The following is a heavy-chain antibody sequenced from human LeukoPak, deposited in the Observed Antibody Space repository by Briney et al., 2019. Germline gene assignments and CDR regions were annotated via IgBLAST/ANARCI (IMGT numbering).Heavy chain of an antibody. J-gene: IGHJ5*02. D-gene: IGHD3-10*01. V-gene: IGHV4-34*01. CDR1: GGSFSGYY. CDR2: INHSGST. Sequence: PSETLSLTCAVYGGSFSGYYWNWIRQPPGKGLEWIGEINHSGSTHYNPSFKSRVTISVDTSQNQFSLRLSSVTAADTALYYCARGPDSGSYFAWFDPWGQGTLVTVSS. CDR3: ARGPDSGSYFAWFDP.